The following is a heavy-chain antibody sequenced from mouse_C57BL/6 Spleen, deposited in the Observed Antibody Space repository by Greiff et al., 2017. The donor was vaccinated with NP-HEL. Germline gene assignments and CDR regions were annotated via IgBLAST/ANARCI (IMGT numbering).Heavy chain of an antibody. D-gene: IGHD4-1*01. V-gene: IGHV1-64*01. CDR2: IHPNSGST. J-gene: IGHJ2*01. CDR3: AREETGSFGY. Sequence: QVQLQQPGAELVKPGASVKLSCKASGYTFTSYWMHWVKQRPGQGLEWIGMIHPNSGSTNYNEKFKSKATLTVDKSSSTAYMQLSSLTSEDSAVYYCAREETGSFGYWGQGTTLTVSS. CDR1: GYTFTSYW.